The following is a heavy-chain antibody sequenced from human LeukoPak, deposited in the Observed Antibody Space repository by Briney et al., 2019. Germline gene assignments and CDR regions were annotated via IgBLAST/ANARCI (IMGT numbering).Heavy chain of an antibody. Sequence: GGSLRLSCAASGFTFSSYWMHWVRQAPGKGLVWVSHINNDGSTTSYADSVKGRFTISRDNAKNTLYLQMNSLRTEDTAVYYCACHGIVPPYWGQGTLVTVSS. CDR1: GFTFSSYW. D-gene: IGHD2-2*01. CDR3: ACHGIVPPY. V-gene: IGHV3-74*01. CDR2: INNDGSTT. J-gene: IGHJ4*02.